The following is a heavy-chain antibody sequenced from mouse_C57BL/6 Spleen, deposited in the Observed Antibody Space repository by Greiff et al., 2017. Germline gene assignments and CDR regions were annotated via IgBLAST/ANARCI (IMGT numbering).Heavy chain of an antibody. CDR3: AKNGDDYDGRYFDV. D-gene: IGHD2-4*01. Sequence: VQLVESGPGLVQPSQSLSITCTVSGFSLTSYGVHWVRQSPGKGLEWLGVIWRGGSTDYNAAFMSRLSITKDNSKSQVFFKMNSLQADDTAIYYWAKNGDDYDGRYFDVWGTGTTVTVSS. J-gene: IGHJ1*03. CDR2: IWRGGST. CDR1: GFSLTSYG. V-gene: IGHV2-5*01.